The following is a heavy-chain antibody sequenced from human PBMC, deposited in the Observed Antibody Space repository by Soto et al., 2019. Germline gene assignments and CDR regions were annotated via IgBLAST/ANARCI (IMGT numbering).Heavy chain of an antibody. V-gene: IGHV4-59*11. Sequence: SETLSLTSTVSGGSIRSHYWNWIRQPLGKGLEWIGYIDDSGSTKYNPSLKSRVTISVDTSKNQFSLKLNSVTAADTAIYYCARDYSGSYYSFWFDPWGQGTQVTVSS. D-gene: IGHD1-26*01. CDR2: IDDSGST. J-gene: IGHJ5*02. CDR3: ARDYSGSYYSFWFDP. CDR1: GGSIRSHY.